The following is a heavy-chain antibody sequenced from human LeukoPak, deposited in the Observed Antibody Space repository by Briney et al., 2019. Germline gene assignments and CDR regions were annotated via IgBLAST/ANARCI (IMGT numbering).Heavy chain of an antibody. Sequence: GGSLRLSYAASGFTFSSYWMHWVRQAPGKGLVWVSRINTDGSSTSYADSVKGRFTISRDNAKNTLYLQMNSLRAEDTAVYYCARPRHHYDSSGYFPYYMDVWGKGTTVTVSS. CDR1: GFTFSSYW. CDR3: ARPRHHYDSSGYFPYYMDV. CDR2: INTDGSST. J-gene: IGHJ6*03. V-gene: IGHV3-74*01. D-gene: IGHD3-22*01.